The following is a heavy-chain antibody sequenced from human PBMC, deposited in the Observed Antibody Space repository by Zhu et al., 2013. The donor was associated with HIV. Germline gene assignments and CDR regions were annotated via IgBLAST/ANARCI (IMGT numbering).Heavy chain of an antibody. J-gene: IGHJ6*03. CDR2: IYYSGAT. D-gene: IGHD3-10*01. V-gene: IGHV4-39*07. CDR1: GGSVSNSVSY. CDR3: ATWFSPTDHYMDV. Sequence: QVQLQESGPGLVKPSETLSLTCTVSGGSVSNSVSYWGWIRQPPGKGLEWIGAIYYSGATYYTPSLKNRVTISVDTSNNQFSLRLTSVTAADTAFYYCATWFSPTDHYMDVWGKGTTVIVSS.